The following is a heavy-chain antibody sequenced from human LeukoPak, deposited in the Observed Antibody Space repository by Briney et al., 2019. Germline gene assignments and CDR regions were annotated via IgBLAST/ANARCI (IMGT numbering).Heavy chain of an antibody. CDR2: IVVGSGNT. V-gene: IGHV1-58*02. J-gene: IGHJ6*03. CDR3: ARGTSGTTAYYYYMDV. CDR1: GFTFTSSA. Sequence: ASVKVSCKASGFTFTSSAMQWVRQARGQRLEWIGWIVVGSGNTNYAQKFQERVTITRDMSTSTAYMELSSLRAEDTAVYYCARGTSGTTAYYYYMDVWGKGTTVTISS. D-gene: IGHD1-1*01.